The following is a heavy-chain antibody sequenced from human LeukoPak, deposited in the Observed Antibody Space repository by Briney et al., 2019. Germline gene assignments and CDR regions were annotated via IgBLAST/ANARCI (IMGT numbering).Heavy chain of an antibody. J-gene: IGHJ4*02. V-gene: IGHV4-34*01. CDR3: ARVEHDYVWGSYRRDFDY. D-gene: IGHD3-16*02. CDR1: GGSFSGYY. Sequence: SETLSLTCAVYGGSFSGYYRSWLRQPPGKGLEWIGEINHSGSTNYNPSLKSRVTISVDTSKNQFSLKLSSVTAADTAVYYCARVEHDYVWGSYRRDFDYWGQGTLVTVSS. CDR2: INHSGST.